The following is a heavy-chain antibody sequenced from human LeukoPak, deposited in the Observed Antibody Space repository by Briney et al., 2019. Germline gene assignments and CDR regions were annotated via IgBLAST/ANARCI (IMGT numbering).Heavy chain of an antibody. Sequence: SETLSLTCTVSGGSISSSSYYWGWIRQPPGKGLEWIGSIYYSGSTYYNPSLKSRVTISVDTSKNQFSLKLSSVTAADTAVYYCARAASGWPIVPFDYWGQGTLVTVSS. D-gene: IGHD6-19*01. J-gene: IGHJ4*02. V-gene: IGHV4-39*07. CDR2: IYYSGST. CDR1: GGSISSSSYY. CDR3: ARAASGWPIVPFDY.